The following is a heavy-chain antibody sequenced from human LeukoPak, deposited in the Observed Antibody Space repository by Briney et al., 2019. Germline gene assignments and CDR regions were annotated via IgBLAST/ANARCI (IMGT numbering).Heavy chain of an antibody. V-gene: IGHV3-74*01. D-gene: IGHD1-14*01. CDR3: TRGGPGRTFDY. Sequence: GGSLRLSCAASGFTFGSYWMHWVRQAPGKGLVWVAHIHSDGIGLSYADSVKGRFVISRDHAKNTLTLQMNSLRVEDSAVYFCTRGGPGRTFDYWGQGTLVTVSS. CDR1: GFTFGSYW. J-gene: IGHJ4*02. CDR2: IHSDGIGL.